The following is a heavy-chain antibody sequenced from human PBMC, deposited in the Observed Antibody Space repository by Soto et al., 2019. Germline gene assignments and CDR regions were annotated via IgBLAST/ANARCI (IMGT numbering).Heavy chain of an antibody. CDR2: ISYDGSNK. V-gene: IGHV3-30*18. CDR1: GFTFSSYG. J-gene: IGHJ4*02. CDR3: AKGRRWLQPFDY. Sequence: GGSLRLSCAASGFTFSSYGMHWVRQAPGKGLEWVAVISYDGSNKYYADSVKGRFTISRDNSKNTLYLQMNSLRAEDTAVYYCAKGRRWLQPFDYWGQGTPVTVSS. D-gene: IGHD5-12*01.